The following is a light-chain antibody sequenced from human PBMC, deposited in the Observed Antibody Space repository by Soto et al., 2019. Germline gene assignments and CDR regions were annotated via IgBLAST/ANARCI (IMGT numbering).Light chain of an antibody. Sequence: DVQMTQSPSSLSASVGDRVTITCRASQSISNYLNWYQQRPGKAPKLLIYTTSSLQSGVPSRFSGSGSGTEITLTINSLQPEDFATYYCQQSYITPLTFGGGTKVEIK. V-gene: IGKV1-39*01. J-gene: IGKJ4*01. CDR3: QQSYITPLT. CDR2: TTS. CDR1: QSISNY.